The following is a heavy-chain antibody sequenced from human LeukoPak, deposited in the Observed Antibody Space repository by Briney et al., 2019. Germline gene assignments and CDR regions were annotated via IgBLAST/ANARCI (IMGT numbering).Heavy chain of an antibody. Sequence: PGGSLRLSCAASGFTFSSYSMNWVRQAPGKGLEWVSSISSSSSYIYYADSVKGRFTISRDNAKNSLYLQMNSLRAEDTAVYYCARAPPDYGTYFDYWGQGTLVTVSS. CDR3: ARAPPDYGTYFDY. J-gene: IGHJ4*02. CDR2: ISSSSSYI. V-gene: IGHV3-21*01. D-gene: IGHD3-16*01. CDR1: GFTFSSYS.